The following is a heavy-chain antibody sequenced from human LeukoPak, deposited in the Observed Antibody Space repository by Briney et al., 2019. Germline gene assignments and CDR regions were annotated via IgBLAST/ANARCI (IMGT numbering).Heavy chain of an antibody. Sequence: SETLSLTCTVSGGSMNQYYWSWIRQPPGKGLEWIGRIYTSGSTTYNPSLKSRVTMSVDTSKSQFSLNLMSVTAADTAVYYCTRDTGTTGEVKFDPWGQGTLVTVSS. CDR1: GGSMNQYY. CDR3: TRDTGTTGEVKFDP. CDR2: IYTSGST. J-gene: IGHJ5*02. V-gene: IGHV4-4*07. D-gene: IGHD4-17*01.